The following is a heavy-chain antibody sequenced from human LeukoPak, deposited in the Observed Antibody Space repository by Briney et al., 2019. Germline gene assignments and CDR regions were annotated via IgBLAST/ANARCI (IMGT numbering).Heavy chain of an antibody. CDR2: VTHSGTT. J-gene: IGHJ4*02. D-gene: IGHD1-20*01. V-gene: IGHV4-34*01. Sequence: KTSETLSLTCTVSGGSISSFYWSWIRQPPGKGLEWIGEVTHSGTTNYNPSLKSRVTISMDTSSKQFSLNLNSVTAADSAVYYCAGGYNWNDEDFAYWGQGTLLTVSS. CDR1: GGSISSFY. CDR3: AGGYNWNDEDFAY.